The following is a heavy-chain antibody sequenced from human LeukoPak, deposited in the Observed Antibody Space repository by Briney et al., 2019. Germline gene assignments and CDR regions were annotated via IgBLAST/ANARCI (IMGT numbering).Heavy chain of an antibody. D-gene: IGHD6-13*01. CDR2: ISGSDEST. CDR1: GFTFSSYA. Sequence: GGSLRLSCAASGFTFSSYAMSWVRQAPGKGLEWVSAISGSDESTYYGDSVKGRFTISRDNSKNTLYMQMNSLRAEDTAVYYCAKGSSWYWNAFDIWGQGTMVTVSS. V-gene: IGHV3-23*01. J-gene: IGHJ3*02. CDR3: AKGSSWYWNAFDI.